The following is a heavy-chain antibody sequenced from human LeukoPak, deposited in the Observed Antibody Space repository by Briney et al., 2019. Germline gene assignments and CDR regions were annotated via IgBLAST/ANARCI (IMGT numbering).Heavy chain of an antibody. CDR3: ARDSSYDSSGYAPYYYYMDV. Sequence: ASVKVSCKASGYTFTSYYMHWVRQAPGQGREWMGIINPSGGSTSYAQKFQGRVTMTRDTSTSTVYMELSSLRSEDTAVYYCARDSSYDSSGYAPYYYYMDVWGKGTTVTISS. D-gene: IGHD3-22*01. J-gene: IGHJ6*03. CDR1: GYTFTSYY. CDR2: INPSGGST. V-gene: IGHV1-46*01.